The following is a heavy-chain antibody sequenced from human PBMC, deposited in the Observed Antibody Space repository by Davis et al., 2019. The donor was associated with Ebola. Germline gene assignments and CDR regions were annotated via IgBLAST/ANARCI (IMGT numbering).Heavy chain of an antibody. D-gene: IGHD3-10*01. Sequence: GESLKISCKGSGYSFTIYWIGWVRQMPGKGLEWMGIISPGDSNARYSPSFQGLVTISVDKSINTAYLQWSSLKASDTATYYCARIRITLVRGVVVPGGGFDTWGQGTSLIVSS. V-gene: IGHV5-51*01. CDR3: ARIRITLVRGVVVPGGGFDT. J-gene: IGHJ3*02. CDR2: ISPGDSNA. CDR1: GYSFTIYW.